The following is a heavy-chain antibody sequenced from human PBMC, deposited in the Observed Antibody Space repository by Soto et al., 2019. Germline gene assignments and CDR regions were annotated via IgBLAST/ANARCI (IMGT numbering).Heavy chain of an antibody. CDR2: ISDGGGLT. D-gene: IGHD3-10*01. CDR1: GFAFSSHP. V-gene: IGHV3-23*01. CDR3: ARRVIGSSRAFDI. Sequence: SLRLSCSACGFAFSSHPMSWVRQAPEKGLEWVAVISDGGGLTYNADSVRGRFTISRDNSRNTLYLQMNSLRAEDTAVYYCARRVIGSSRAFDIWGQGTMVTVSS. J-gene: IGHJ3*02.